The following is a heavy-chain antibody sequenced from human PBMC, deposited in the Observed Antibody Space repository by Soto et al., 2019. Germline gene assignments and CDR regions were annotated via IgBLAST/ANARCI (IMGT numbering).Heavy chain of an antibody. J-gene: IGHJ4*02. CDR2: FIPIFGTP. Sequence: QVQLVQSGAEVKKPGSSVKVSCKASGGTFSSYAISWVRQAPGQGLEWMGGFIPIFGTPNYAQKFQGRVTITADESTSRGYMELSSLRSEDTAVYYCASLAIADRPPIDYWGQGTLVTVSS. CDR3: ASLAIADRPPIDY. V-gene: IGHV1-69*01. D-gene: IGHD6-6*01. CDR1: GGTFSSYA.